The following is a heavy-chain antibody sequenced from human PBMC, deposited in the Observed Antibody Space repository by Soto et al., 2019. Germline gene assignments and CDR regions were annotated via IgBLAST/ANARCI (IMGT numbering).Heavy chain of an antibody. CDR2: FDPEDGET. V-gene: IGHV1-24*01. D-gene: IGHD3-3*01. J-gene: IGHJ5*02. CDR1: GYTLTELS. Sequence: GASVKVSCKVSGYTLTELSMHWVRQAPGKGLEWMGGFDPEDGETIYAQKFQGRVTMTEDTSTDTAYMELSSLRSEDTAVYYCATTTYYDFWSGYYIRNWFDPWGQGTLVTVSS. CDR3: ATTTYYDFWSGYYIRNWFDP.